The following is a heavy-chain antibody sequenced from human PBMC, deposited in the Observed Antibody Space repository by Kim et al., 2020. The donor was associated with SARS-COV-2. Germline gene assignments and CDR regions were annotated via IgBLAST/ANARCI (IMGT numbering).Heavy chain of an antibody. CDR1: GYTFTSYA. J-gene: IGHJ6*02. V-gene: IGHV1-3*01. D-gene: IGHD3-9*01. CDR3: ARVRTSYYDILTGYQYYYGMDV. CDR2: INAGNGNT. Sequence: ASVKVSCKASGYTFTSYAMHWVRQAPGQRLEWMGWINAGNGNTKYSQKFQGRVTITRDTSASTAYMELSSLRSEDTAVYYCARVRTSYYDILTGYQYYYGMDVWGQGTTVTVSS.